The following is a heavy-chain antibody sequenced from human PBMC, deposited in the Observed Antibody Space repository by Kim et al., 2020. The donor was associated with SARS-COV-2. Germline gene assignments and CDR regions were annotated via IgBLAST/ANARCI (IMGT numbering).Heavy chain of an antibody. CDR2: INPSGGST. Sequence: ASVKVSCKASGYTFTSYYMHWVRQAPGQGLEWMGIINPSGGSTSYAQKFQGRVTMTRDTSTSTVYMGLSSLRSEDTAVYYCARVPSITMVGGDWFDPWGQGTLVTVSS. CDR3: ARVPSITMVGGDWFDP. V-gene: IGHV1-46*01. D-gene: IGHD3-10*02. J-gene: IGHJ5*02. CDR1: GYTFTSYY.